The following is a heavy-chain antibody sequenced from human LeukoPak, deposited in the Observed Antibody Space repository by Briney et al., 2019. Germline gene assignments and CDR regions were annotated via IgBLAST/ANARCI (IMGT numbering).Heavy chain of an antibody. CDR2: INHSGST. CDR1: GGSFSGYY. J-gene: IGHJ6*03. Sequence: SETLSLTRAVYGGSFSGYYWSWIRQPPGKGLEWIGEINHSGSTNYNPSLKGRVTISVDTSKNQFSLKLSSVTAADTAVYYCASFGLSTNNYMDVWGKGTTVTVSS. D-gene: IGHD3-10*01. V-gene: IGHV4-34*01. CDR3: ASFGLSTNNYMDV.